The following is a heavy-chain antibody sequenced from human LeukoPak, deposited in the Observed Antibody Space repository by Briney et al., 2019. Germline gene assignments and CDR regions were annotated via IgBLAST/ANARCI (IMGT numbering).Heavy chain of an antibody. CDR2: IYCSGRT. J-gene: IGHJ4*02. Sequence: PSETLSLTCTVSGGSISSYYWSWIRQPPEKGLEWIGYIYCSGRTNYNPSLKSRVTISVDTSKIQFSLKLSSVTAADTAVYYCARGGCREQLAGDYFDYCGQGTLVTVSS. V-gene: IGHV4-59*01. CDR1: GGSISSYY. D-gene: IGHD6-6*01. CDR3: ARGGCREQLAGDYFDY.